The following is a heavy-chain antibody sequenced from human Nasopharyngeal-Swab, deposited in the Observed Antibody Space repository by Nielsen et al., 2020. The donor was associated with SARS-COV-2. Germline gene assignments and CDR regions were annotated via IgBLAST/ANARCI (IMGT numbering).Heavy chain of an antibody. D-gene: IGHD6-19*01. J-gene: IGHJ6*04. V-gene: IGHV4-38-2*02. CDR2: IYHSGST. CDR1: GYSISSGYY. Sequence: SETLSLTCTVSGYSISSGYYWGWIRQPPGKGLEWIGSIYHSGSTYYNPSLKSRVTISVDTSKNQFSLKLSSVTAADTAVYYCARGAVAGTVDVWGKGTTVTVSS. CDR3: ARGAVAGTVDV.